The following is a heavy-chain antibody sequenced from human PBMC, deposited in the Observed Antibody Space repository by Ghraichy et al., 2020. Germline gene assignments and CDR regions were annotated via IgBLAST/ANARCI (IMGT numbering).Heavy chain of an antibody. CDR3: VRGEWLQYSGWFDP. V-gene: IGHV4-59*01. Sequence: SETLSLTCTVSGGSTSTYYWSWIRQPPGKGLEWIGYIYYSGSTKYNPSLKSRVTIAVDTSKNQFSLKLSSVTAADTAVYYCVRGEWLQYSGWFDPWGQGTLVTVSS. CDR2: IYYSGST. CDR1: GGSTSTYY. J-gene: IGHJ5*02. D-gene: IGHD5-12*01.